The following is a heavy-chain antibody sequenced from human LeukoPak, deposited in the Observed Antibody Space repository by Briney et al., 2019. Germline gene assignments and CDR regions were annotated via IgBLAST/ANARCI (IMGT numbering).Heavy chain of an antibody. J-gene: IGHJ4*02. CDR2: IGSITTYI. CDR3: ARGDPAYGSGSFDY. V-gene: IGHV3-21*06. Sequence: PGGSLRLSCAASGFTFSTYSMHWVRQAPGKGLEWVSSIGSITTYIYYSDSVKGRFTISRDNAKNSLYLQVNSLRPEDTAIYYCARGDPAYGSGSFDYWGQGTLVTVSS. CDR1: GFTFSTYS. D-gene: IGHD3-10*01.